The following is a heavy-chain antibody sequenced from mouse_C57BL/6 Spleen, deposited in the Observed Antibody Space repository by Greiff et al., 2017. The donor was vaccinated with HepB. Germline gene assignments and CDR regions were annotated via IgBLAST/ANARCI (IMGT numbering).Heavy chain of an antibody. D-gene: IGHD1-1*01. Sequence: EVMLVESGGGLVKPGGSLKLSCAASGFTFSSYTMSWVRQTPEKRLEWVATISGGGGNTYYPDSVKGRFTISRDNAKNTLYLQMSSLRSEDTALYYCARRNSSYVGWFAYWGQGTLVTVCA. J-gene: IGHJ3*01. CDR3: ARRNSSYVGWFAY. V-gene: IGHV5-9*01. CDR1: GFTFSSYT. CDR2: ISGGGGNT.